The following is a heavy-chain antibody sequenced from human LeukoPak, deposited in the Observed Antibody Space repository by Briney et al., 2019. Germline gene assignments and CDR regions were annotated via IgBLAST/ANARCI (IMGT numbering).Heavy chain of an antibody. CDR2: IYYSGST. D-gene: IGHD5-12*01. J-gene: IGHJ4*02. CDR1: GGSISSHY. Sequence: MASETLSLTCTVSGGSISSHYWSWIRQPPGKGLEWIGYIYYSGSTNYNPSLKSRVTMSVDTSKNQFSLKLSSVTAADTAVYYCATGYSGYDLFDYWGQGTLVTVSS. CDR3: ATGYSGYDLFDY. V-gene: IGHV4-59*08.